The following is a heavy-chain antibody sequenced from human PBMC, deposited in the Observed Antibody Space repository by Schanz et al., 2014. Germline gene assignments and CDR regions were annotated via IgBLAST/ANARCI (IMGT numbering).Heavy chain of an antibody. J-gene: IGHJ4*02. CDR2: IIPVLNIA. Sequence: QLQLVQSGAEVKKPGSSVKVSCKLSGGTFSSYTISWMRQAPGQGLEWMGKIIPVLNIATYAQRFQGRVSITADTSTNTAYMELSSLTSEDTAVYYCARGYGDSPTDFCGQGTLVTVSS. V-gene: IGHV1-69*02. CDR3: ARGYGDSPTDF. D-gene: IGHD4-17*01. CDR1: GGTFSSYT.